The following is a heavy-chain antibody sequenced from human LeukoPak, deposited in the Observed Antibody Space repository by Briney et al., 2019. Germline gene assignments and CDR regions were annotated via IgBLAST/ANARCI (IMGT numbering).Heavy chain of an antibody. D-gene: IGHD6-6*01. V-gene: IGHV3-23*01. CDR2: INNSGDDT. CDR1: GFTFSSHA. CDR3: VKGLVGIIHYAMDV. Sequence: PGGSLRLSCAASGFTFSSHAMGWVRQAPGKGLEWVSSINNSGDDTYYADSVKGRFTISRDNSKNTLYLQMNSLRAEDTAVHHCVKGLVGIIHYAMDVWGQGTTVTVSS. J-gene: IGHJ6*02.